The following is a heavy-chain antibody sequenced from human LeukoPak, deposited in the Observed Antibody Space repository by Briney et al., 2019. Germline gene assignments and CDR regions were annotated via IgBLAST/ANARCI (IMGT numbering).Heavy chain of an antibody. J-gene: IGHJ4*02. CDR3: ARIYDILTGYYDY. D-gene: IGHD3-9*01. CDR1: GYTFTGYY. V-gene: IGHV1-2*02. Sequence: ASVRVSCKASGYTFTGYYMHWVRQAPGQGLEWMGWINPNSGGTNYAQKFQGRVTTTRDTSISTAYMELSRLRSDDTAVYYCARIYDILTGYYDYWGQGTLVTVSS. CDR2: INPNSGGT.